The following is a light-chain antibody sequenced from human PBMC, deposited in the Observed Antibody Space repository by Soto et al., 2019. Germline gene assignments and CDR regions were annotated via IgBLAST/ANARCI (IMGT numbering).Light chain of an antibody. CDR2: YDE. J-gene: IGLJ1*01. CDR3: AAWDDSMTYV. CDR1: SSNVGNNA. Sequence: QSVLPQPPSVSGAPGQRVTISCSGRSSNVGNNAVNWYQQLPGKAPKLLIYYDEMLPSGISDRFSASKSGSSASLAISGLQSEDEAEYYCAAWDDSMTYVFGTGTKVTVL. V-gene: IGLV1-36*01.